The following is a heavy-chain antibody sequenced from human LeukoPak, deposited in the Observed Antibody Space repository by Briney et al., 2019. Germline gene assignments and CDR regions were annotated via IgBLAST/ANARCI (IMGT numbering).Heavy chain of an antibody. Sequence: PSETLSVTCTVSGGSMNTYYWTWIRQTAGGELEWLGRVHTSVGPAYNPSLRSRLTMSADTSKNQVSLKLTSVRAADTAVYFCAREMDQGNSYGQVLGIWGQGISVIVSS. V-gene: IGHV4-4*07. CDR1: GGSMNTYY. D-gene: IGHD5-18*01. J-gene: IGHJ4*02. CDR2: VHTSVGP. CDR3: AREMDQGNSYGQVLGI.